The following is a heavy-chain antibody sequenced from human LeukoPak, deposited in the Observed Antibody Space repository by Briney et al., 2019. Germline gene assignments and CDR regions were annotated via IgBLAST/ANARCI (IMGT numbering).Heavy chain of an antibody. D-gene: IGHD3-3*01. J-gene: IGHJ3*02. CDR3: ATGGSGYTVDAFDI. CDR2: ISSSGSTI. V-gene: IGHV3-11*01. CDR1: GFTFSDYY. Sequence: GGSLRLSCAASGFTFSDYYMSWIRQAPGKGLEWVSYISSSGSTIYYADSVKGRFTISRDNAKNSLYLRMNSLRAEDTAVYYCATGGSGYTVDAFDIWGQGTMVTVSS.